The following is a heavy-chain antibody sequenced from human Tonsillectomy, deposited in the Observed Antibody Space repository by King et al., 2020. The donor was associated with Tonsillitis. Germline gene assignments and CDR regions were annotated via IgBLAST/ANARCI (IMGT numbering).Heavy chain of an antibody. CDR2: IKSKIDGGTT. Sequence: EVQLVESGGGLVKPGGSLRLSCAVSGFTFSDAGMRWVRQAPGKGLEWVGRIKSKIDGGTTDYAAPVKGRFIISRDDSKNTLYLQMNSLKTEDTAIYYCTTGGSRGYWGQGTLVTVSS. CDR1: GFTFSDAG. J-gene: IGHJ4*02. V-gene: IGHV3-15*01. CDR3: TTGGSRGY.